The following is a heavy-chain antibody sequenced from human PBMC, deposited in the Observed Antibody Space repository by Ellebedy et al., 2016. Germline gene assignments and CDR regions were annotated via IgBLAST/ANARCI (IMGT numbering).Heavy chain of an antibody. CDR1: GFTFSSYG. Sequence: GGSLRLXCAASGFTFSSYGMHWVRQAPGKGLEWVAVIWDDGSNKFYADSVKGRFTISRDNSMNTLYLQMNSLRAEDTAVYYCARPGGIVATITYYYDMDVWGQGTTVTVSS. D-gene: IGHD5-12*01. CDR2: IWDDGSNK. CDR3: ARPGGIVATITYYYDMDV. J-gene: IGHJ6*02. V-gene: IGHV3-33*01.